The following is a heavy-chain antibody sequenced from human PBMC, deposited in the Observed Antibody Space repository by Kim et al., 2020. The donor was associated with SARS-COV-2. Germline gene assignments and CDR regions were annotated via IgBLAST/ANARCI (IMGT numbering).Heavy chain of an antibody. CDR1: GFTVSSNY. Sequence: GGSLRLSCAASGFTVSSNYMSWVRQAPGKGLEWVSVIYSGGRTNYADSVKGRFTISRDNSKNTLHLQMNSLRVEDTAVYYCARVAVGANDYWGQGTLVTV. V-gene: IGHV3-53*01. D-gene: IGHD1-26*01. CDR2: IYSGGRT. J-gene: IGHJ4*02. CDR3: ARVAVGANDY.